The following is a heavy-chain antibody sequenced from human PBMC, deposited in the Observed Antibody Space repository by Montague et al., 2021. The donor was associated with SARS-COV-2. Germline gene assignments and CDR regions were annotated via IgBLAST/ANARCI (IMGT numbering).Heavy chain of an antibody. D-gene: IGHD5-12*01. CDR2: ISWNGATI. CDR3: VKGSIMTIVAGRWGYFDY. Sequence: SLRLSCAASGFRFEDNSMHWVRQTPGKGLEWVSGISWNGATIGYADSVKGRFTTSRDNAKNSLYLQMNSLTTEDTALYYCVKGSIMTIVAGRWGYFDYWGQGTLVTVSS. CDR1: GFRFEDNS. V-gene: IGHV3-9*01. J-gene: IGHJ4*02.